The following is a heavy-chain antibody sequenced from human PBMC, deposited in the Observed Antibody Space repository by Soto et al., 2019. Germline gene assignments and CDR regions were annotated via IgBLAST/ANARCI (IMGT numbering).Heavy chain of an antibody. Sequence: SVKVSCKASGGTFSSYAISWVRQAPGRGLEWMGGIIPIFGTANYAQKFQGRVTITADESTSTAYMELSSLRSEDTAVYYCAREYSGSYFELYYFDYWGQGTLVTVSS. CDR3: AREYSGSYFELYYFDY. J-gene: IGHJ4*02. V-gene: IGHV1-69*13. D-gene: IGHD1-26*01. CDR1: GGTFSSYA. CDR2: IIPIFGTA.